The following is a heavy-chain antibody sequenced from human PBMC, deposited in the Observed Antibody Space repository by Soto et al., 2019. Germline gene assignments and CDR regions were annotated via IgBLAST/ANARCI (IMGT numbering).Heavy chain of an antibody. CDR1: GGPIKTGDYY. CDR3: ARAGFSYGHLLF. J-gene: IGHJ4*02. D-gene: IGHD3-10*01. Sequence: TMSLTCNVSGGPIKTGDYYWNWIRQPPGKGLEWIGYVFYSGATNYSPSLKSRAAISMDTSKNQFSLSLTSVTAADTAVYYCARAGFSYGHLLFWGQGIRVTVS. V-gene: IGHV4-30-4*01. CDR2: VFYSGAT.